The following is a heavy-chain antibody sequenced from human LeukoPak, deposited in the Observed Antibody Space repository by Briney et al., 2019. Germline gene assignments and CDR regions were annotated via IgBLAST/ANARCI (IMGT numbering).Heavy chain of an antibody. CDR3: ARYYDSSGYSPSVSWYFDL. CDR1: GFTFSSYS. J-gene: IGHJ2*01. CDR2: SSSSSSTI. D-gene: IGHD3-22*01. Sequence: GGSLRLSCAASGFTFSSYSMNWVRQAPGKGLEWVSYSSSSSSTIYYADSVKGRFTISRDNAKNSLYLQMNSLRAEDTAVYYCARYYDSSGYSPSVSWYFDLWGRGTLVTVSS. V-gene: IGHV3-48*01.